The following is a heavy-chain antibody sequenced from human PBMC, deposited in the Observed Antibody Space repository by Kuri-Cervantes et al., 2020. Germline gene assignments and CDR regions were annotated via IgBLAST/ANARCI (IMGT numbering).Heavy chain of an antibody. J-gene: IGHJ5*02. CDR2: ISGSGGST. CDR3: ANGSSGLFDP. Sequence: GGSLSLSCAASGFTVSSYATSWVRQAPGKGLEWVSAISGSGGSTYYADSVKGRFTISRDNSKNTLYLQMNTLRAEDTAAYYCANGSSGLFDPWGQGTLVTVSS. D-gene: IGHD5-12*01. CDR1: GFTVSSYA. V-gene: IGHV3-23*01.